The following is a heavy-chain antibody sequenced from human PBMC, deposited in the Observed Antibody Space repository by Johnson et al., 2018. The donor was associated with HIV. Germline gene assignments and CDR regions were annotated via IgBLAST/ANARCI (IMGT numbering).Heavy chain of an antibody. Sequence: EVQLVESGGGVVRPGGSLRLSCAASGLTFDDYGMNWVRQAPGKGLEWVSGINWNGGSTGYAASVKGRFTISRDNAKNSLYLQMNSLRAEDTALYYCARLDEIAAAGTGDAFDIWGQGTMVTVSS. J-gene: IGHJ3*02. CDR3: ARLDEIAAAGTGDAFDI. V-gene: IGHV3-20*04. D-gene: IGHD6-13*01. CDR2: INWNGGST. CDR1: GLTFDDYG.